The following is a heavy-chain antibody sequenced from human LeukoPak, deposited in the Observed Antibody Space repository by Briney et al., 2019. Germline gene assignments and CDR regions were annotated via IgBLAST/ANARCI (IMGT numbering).Heavy chain of an antibody. CDR1: GVSISSSSW. Sequence: SETLSLTCAVSGVSISSSSWWSWVRQPPEKGLEGVGEIYHSGITNYNPSLRSRVTTSIDESQTQFSLQLHSVTAADTAVYYCARRGGVTSGNFSVNYFDYWGQGVLVTVSS. D-gene: IGHD3-16*01. CDR3: ARRGGVTSGNFSVNYFDY. CDR2: IYHSGIT. J-gene: IGHJ4*02. V-gene: IGHV4-4*02.